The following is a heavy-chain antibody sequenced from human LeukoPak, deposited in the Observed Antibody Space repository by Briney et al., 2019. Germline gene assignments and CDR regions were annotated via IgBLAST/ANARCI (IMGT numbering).Heavy chain of an antibody. V-gene: IGHV3-9*01. CDR3: AKELGYCSTTICYPFDY. CDR2: ISWNSGSM. CDR1: GFTFDDYG. Sequence: GGSLRLSCSASGFTFDDYGMHWVRQAPGKGLEWVSGISWNSGSMGYADSVKGRFTISRDNAKNSLYLQMNSLRAEDAALYHCAKELGYCSTTICYPFDYWGQGTLVIVSS. D-gene: IGHD2-2*01. J-gene: IGHJ4*02.